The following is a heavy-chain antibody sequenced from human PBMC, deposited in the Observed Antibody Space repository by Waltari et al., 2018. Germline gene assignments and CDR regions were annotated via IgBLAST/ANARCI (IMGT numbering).Heavy chain of an antibody. CDR3: AKVPESIRYFDWLLYGAFDY. J-gene: IGHJ4*02. CDR2: ISSSSSTI. D-gene: IGHD3-9*01. CDR1: GFTFSSYS. Sequence: EVQLVESGGGLVQPGGSLRLSCAASGFTFSSYSMNWVRQAPGKGLEWVSYISSSSSTIYYADSVKGRFTISRDNAKNSLYLQMNSLRAEDTAVYYCAKVPESIRYFDWLLYGAFDYWGQGTLVTVSS. V-gene: IGHV3-48*01.